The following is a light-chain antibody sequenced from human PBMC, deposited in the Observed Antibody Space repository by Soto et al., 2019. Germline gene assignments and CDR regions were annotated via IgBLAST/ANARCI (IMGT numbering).Light chain of an antibody. CDR1: ESVRGSH. J-gene: IGKJ1*01. V-gene: IGKV3-20*01. CDR2: GAS. Sequence: EIVLTQSPGTLSLSPGERVTLSCMASESVRGSHLAWYQHKPGQAPRLLMFGASSRATGIPDRFSGSGCGTQLTLTIHKLAPEDSSVFYSRLYRSSPGPLGQ. CDR3: RLYRSSPGP.